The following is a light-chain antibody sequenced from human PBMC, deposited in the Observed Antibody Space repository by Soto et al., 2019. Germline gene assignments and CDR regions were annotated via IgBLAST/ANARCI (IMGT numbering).Light chain of an antibody. CDR3: QQTYNTPLT. J-gene: IGKJ1*01. V-gene: IGKV1-39*01. CDR1: QSLSGY. Sequence: DIQMAQSPSSLSASVGDRVTITCRASQSLSGYLNWYRQKPGKAPKLLIYDASSLQSGVPSRFSGGASGTDFTLTISSLQLEDFATYYCQQTYNTPLTFGQGTKVEIK. CDR2: DAS.